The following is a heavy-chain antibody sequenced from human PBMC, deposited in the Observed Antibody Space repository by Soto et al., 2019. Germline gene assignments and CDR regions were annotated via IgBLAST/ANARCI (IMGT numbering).Heavy chain of an antibody. Sequence: GGSLRLSCAASGFTFSSYAMSWVRQAPGKGLEWVSAISGSGGSTYYADSVKGRFTISRENSKNTLYLQMNSLRAEDTAVYYCAKGGDIPGRIAARLGYYMDVWGKGTTVTVSS. V-gene: IGHV3-23*01. CDR2: ISGSGGST. CDR3: AKGGDIPGRIAARLGYYMDV. CDR1: GFTFSSYA. J-gene: IGHJ6*03. D-gene: IGHD6-6*01.